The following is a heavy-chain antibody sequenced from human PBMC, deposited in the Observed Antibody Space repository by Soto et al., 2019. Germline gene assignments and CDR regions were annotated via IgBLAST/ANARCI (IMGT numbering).Heavy chain of an antibody. V-gene: IGHV1-18*04. CDR2: ISAYNGNT. J-gene: IGHJ6*02. Sequence: QVQLVQSGAEVKKPGASVKVSCKASGYSFTSYGISWVRQAPGQGLDWMGWISAYNGNTKYAQDVQGRVTTTTDTSTSTAYMELRSLRSDDTAMYYCARFSGGSYNTYYFYYGMDVWGQGTTVTVSS. D-gene: IGHD2-15*01. CDR1: GYSFTSYG. CDR3: ARFSGGSYNTYYFYYGMDV.